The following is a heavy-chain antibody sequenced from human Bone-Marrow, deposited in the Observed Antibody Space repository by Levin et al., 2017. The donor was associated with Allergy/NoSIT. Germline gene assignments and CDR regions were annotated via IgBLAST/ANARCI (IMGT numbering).Heavy chain of an antibody. Sequence: ASVKVSCKASGFSLSNFGLTWVRQAPGQGLEWMGWISPYNGDTKYAQKLQGRVTMTTDTSTSTAPMELRSLSFDDTAVYYCARGMADTAADTFDLWGQGTMVTVSS. V-gene: IGHV1-18*01. J-gene: IGHJ3*01. CDR1: GFSLSNFG. CDR3: ARGMADTAADTFDL. CDR2: ISPYNGDT. D-gene: IGHD5-18*01.